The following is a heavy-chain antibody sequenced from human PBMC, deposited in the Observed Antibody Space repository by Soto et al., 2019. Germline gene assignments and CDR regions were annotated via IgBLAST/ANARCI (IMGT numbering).Heavy chain of an antibody. CDR1: GFSLSSGGYY. CDR2: IYYSGST. V-gene: IGHV4-31*03. J-gene: IGHJ4*02. Sequence: TSETLCLTCTVSGFSLSSGGYYWRWIRPHPGKGLEWIGYIYYSGSTYYNPSLKSRVTISVDTSKNQFSLKLSSVTAADTAVYYCARVRGPLRYFDWLLTDYWGQGTLVTVSS. CDR3: ARVRGPLRYFDWLLTDY. D-gene: IGHD3-9*01.